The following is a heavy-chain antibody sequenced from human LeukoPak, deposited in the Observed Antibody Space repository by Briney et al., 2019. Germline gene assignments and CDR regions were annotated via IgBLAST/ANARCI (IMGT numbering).Heavy chain of an antibody. CDR1: GFTFSSYA. D-gene: IGHD2-2*01. V-gene: IGHV3-23*01. CDR3: AKGYCSSTNCYADRYAFDI. Sequence: TGGSLRLSCAASGFTFSSYAMSWVRQAPGKGLEWVSAISGSGGSTYYADSVKGRFTISRDNSKNTLYLQMNSLRAEDTAVYYCAKGYCSSTNCYADRYAFDIWGQGTMVTVSS. J-gene: IGHJ3*02. CDR2: ISGSGGST.